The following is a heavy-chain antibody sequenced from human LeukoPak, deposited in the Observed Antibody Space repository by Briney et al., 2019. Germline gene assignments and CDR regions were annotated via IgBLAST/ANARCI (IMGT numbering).Heavy chain of an antibody. CDR3: AKGGMVHRFDP. V-gene: IGHV3-23*01. Sequence: GGSLRLSCAASGFTFSSYGMSWVRQAPGKGLEWVSAISGSGGSTYYADSVKGRFTISRDNSKNTLYLQMNSLRADDTAVYYCAKGGMVHRFDPWGQGTLVTVSS. CDR2: ISGSGGST. J-gene: IGHJ5*02. D-gene: IGHD2-8*01. CDR1: GFTFSSYG.